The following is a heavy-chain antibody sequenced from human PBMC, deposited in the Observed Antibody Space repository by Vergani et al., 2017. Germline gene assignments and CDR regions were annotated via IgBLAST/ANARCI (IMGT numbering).Heavy chain of an antibody. CDR1: GFSLSTFG. J-gene: IGHJ6*03. D-gene: IGHD6-25*01. Sequence: QVQLVESGGGVVQPGKSLRISCEASGFSLSTFGMHWVRQAPGKGLGWVALIWYDATKTYYADSVKGRFTVSKDISTNTLSLQMNSLGVDDTGFYFCARVLRLRFYHYMDVWGKGTTVIVSS. CDR3: ARVLRLRFYHYMDV. CDR2: IWYDATKT. V-gene: IGHV3-33*01.